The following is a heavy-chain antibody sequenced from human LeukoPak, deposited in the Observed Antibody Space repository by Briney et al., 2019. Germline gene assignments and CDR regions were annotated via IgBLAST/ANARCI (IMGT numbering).Heavy chain of an antibody. V-gene: IGHV3-23*01. D-gene: IGHD2-2*01. CDR3: ARGPKVPAPTYFFDY. Sequence: TGGSLRLSCAASGFTFNNYAMTWVRQAPGKGLEWVSAISGSGGSTFYADSVKGRFTISRDNSKNTLYLRMNSLRAEDTALYYCARGPKVPAPTYFFDYWGQGTLVTVSS. CDR1: GFTFNNYA. J-gene: IGHJ4*02. CDR2: ISGSGGST.